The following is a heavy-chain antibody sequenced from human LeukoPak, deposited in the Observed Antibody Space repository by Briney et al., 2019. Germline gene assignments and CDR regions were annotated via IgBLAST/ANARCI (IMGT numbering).Heavy chain of an antibody. D-gene: IGHD3-16*02. CDR1: GFTFSSYS. CDR2: ISSSGNTI. J-gene: IGHJ6*02. Sequence: PGGSLRLSCAASGFTFSSYSMNWVRQAPGKGLEWLSYISSSGNTIYYTDSVKGRFTISRDNAKNSLYLHMNSLRAEDTAVYYCAREWLSGTYYYGMDVWGQGTTVTVSS. V-gene: IGHV3-48*04. CDR3: AREWLSGTYYYGMDV.